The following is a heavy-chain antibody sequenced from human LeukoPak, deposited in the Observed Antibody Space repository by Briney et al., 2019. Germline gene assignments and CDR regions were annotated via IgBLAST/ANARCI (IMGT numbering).Heavy chain of an antibody. CDR2: IYYTGST. V-gene: IGHV4-59*01. J-gene: IGHJ4*02. CDR3: ARADSSSWLVLDY. Sequence: SETLSLTCTVSGGSISTYYWSWIRQPPGKGLEWIGYIYYTGSTSYNPSLKSRVTISVDTSKNQFSLRLSSVTAADTAVYFCARADSSSWLVLDYWGQGTLVTVSS. CDR1: GGSISTYY. D-gene: IGHD6-13*01.